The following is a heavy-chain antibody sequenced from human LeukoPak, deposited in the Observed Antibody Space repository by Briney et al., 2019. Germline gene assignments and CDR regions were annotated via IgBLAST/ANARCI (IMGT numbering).Heavy chain of an antibody. CDR3: ARVVVRGVSLFDY. Sequence: SETLSLTCTVSGGSISSSSYYWGWIRQPPGKGLEWIGSIYYSGSTYYNPSLKSRVTISVDTSKNQFSLKLSSVTAADTAVYYCARVVVRGVSLFDYWGQGTLVTVSS. CDR1: GGSISSSSYY. J-gene: IGHJ4*02. D-gene: IGHD3-10*01. V-gene: IGHV4-39*07. CDR2: IYYSGST.